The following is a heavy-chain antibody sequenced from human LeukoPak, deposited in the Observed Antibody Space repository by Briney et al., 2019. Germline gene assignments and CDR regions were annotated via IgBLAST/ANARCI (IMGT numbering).Heavy chain of an antibody. CDR3: AKAGNIRFDY. CDR1: GFTFSSYA. D-gene: IGHD1/OR15-1a*01. V-gene: IGHV3-23*01. CDR2: FSGNGGST. Sequence: GGSLRLSCAASGFTFSSYAMSWVRQAPGKGLEWVSGFSGNGGSTYYADSVKGRFTISRDNSKDTLYPQMTSLRAEDTAVYYCAKAGNIRFDYWGQGTLVTVSS. J-gene: IGHJ4*02.